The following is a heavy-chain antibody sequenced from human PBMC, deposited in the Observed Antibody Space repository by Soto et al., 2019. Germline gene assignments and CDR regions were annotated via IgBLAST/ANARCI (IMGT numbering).Heavy chain of an antibody. CDR3: ARTVILGSGYYWFDP. D-gene: IGHD3-22*01. Sequence: PSETLSLTCTVSGGSISSYYWSWLRPPPGKGLEWIGYIYYSGSTNYNPSLKSRVTISVDTSKNQFSLKLSSVTAADTAVYYCARTVILGSGYYWFDPWGQGTLVTVSS. J-gene: IGHJ5*02. CDR2: IYYSGST. V-gene: IGHV4-59*01. CDR1: GGSISSYY.